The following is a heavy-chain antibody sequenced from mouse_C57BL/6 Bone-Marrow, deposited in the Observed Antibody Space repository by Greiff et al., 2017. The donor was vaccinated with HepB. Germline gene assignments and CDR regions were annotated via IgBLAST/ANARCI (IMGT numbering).Heavy chain of an antibody. CDR3: ARAKRIYYDYGYYFDY. CDR2: IYPGDGDT. Sequence: VQLQQSGAELVKPGASVKISCKASGYAFSSYWMNWVKRRPGKGLEWIGQIYPGDGDTNYNGKFKGKATLTADKSSSTAYMQLSSLTSEDSAVYFCARAKRIYYDYGYYFDYWGQGTTLTVSS. CDR1: GYAFSSYW. D-gene: IGHD2-4*01. J-gene: IGHJ2*01. V-gene: IGHV1-80*01.